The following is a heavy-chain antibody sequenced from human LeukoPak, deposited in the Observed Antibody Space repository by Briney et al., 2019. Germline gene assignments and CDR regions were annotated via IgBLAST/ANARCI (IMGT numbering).Heavy chain of an antibody. Sequence: SETLSLTCTVSGGSISSYYWSWIRQPPGKGLEWIGYIYYSGSTNYNPSLKSRVTISVDTSKNQFSLKLSSVTAADTAVYYCARWGPKQQHDYWGQGTLVTVSS. J-gene: IGHJ4*02. D-gene: IGHD6-13*01. CDR1: GGSISSYY. CDR3: ARWGPKQQHDY. CDR2: IYYSGST. V-gene: IGHV4-59*01.